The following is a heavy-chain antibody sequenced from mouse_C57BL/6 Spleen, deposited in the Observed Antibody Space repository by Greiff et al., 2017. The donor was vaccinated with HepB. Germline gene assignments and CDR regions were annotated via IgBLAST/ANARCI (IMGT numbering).Heavy chain of an antibody. CDR2: IHPNSGST. CDR3: DLTGTSYYAMDY. J-gene: IGHJ4*01. Sequence: QVQLQQPGAELVKPGASVKLSCKASGYTFTSYWMHWVKQRPGQGLEWIGMIHPNSGSTNYNEKFKSKATLTVDKSSSTAYMQLSSLTSEDSAVYDCDLTGTSYYAMDYWGQGTSVTVSS. V-gene: IGHV1-64*01. D-gene: IGHD4-1*01. CDR1: GYTFTSYW.